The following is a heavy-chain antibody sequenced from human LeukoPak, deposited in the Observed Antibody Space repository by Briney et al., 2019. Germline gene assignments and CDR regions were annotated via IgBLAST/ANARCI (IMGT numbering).Heavy chain of an antibody. J-gene: IGHJ4*02. D-gene: IGHD3-10*01. CDR2: SSGRGEYT. Sequence: PGGSLRLSCAASGFTFDNYAMSWVRQAPGKGLEWVSVSSGRGEYTNHADSVKGRVTISRDSFKNTLYLQMNSLTAEDTAVYYCAKSPRSGEFFYFDKWGQGTLVTVSS. CDR3: AKSPRSGEFFYFDK. CDR1: GFTFDNYA. V-gene: IGHV3-23*01.